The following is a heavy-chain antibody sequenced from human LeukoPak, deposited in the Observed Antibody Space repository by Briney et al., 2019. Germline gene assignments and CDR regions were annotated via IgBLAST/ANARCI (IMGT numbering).Heavy chain of an antibody. CDR3: ARDRDDSSGYYLDY. CDR2: VNSDGSSK. V-gene: IGHV3-74*01. J-gene: IGHJ4*02. Sequence: QPGGSLRLSCAASGFTFSGYWMHWLRQGPGKGLVGVSRVNSDGSSKTSADSVKGRFTISRDNAKNTLYLQMNSLRAEDTAVYYCARDRDDSSGYYLDYWGQGTLVTVSS. CDR1: GFTFSGYW. D-gene: IGHD3-22*01.